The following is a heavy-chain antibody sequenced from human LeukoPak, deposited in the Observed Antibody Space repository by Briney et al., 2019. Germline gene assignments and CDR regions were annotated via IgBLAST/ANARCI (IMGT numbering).Heavy chain of an antibody. D-gene: IGHD2-2*02. V-gene: IGHV3-30-3*01. CDR1: GFTFSSYA. CDR3: ASGELGYCSSTSCYTLWGNYFDY. J-gene: IGHJ4*02. CDR2: ISYDGSNK. Sequence: GGSLRLSCAASGFTFSSYAMHWVRQAPGKGLEWVAVISYDGSNKYYADSVKGRFTISRDNSKNTLYLQMNSLRAEDTAVYYCASGELGYCSSTSCYTLWGNYFDYWGQGTLVTVSS.